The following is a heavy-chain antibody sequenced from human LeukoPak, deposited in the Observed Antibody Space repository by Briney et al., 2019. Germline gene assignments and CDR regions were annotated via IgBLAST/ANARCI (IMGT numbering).Heavy chain of an antibody. CDR2: IIPIFGTA. CDR1: GYTFTGYY. Sequence: GASVKVSCKASGYTFTGYYMHWVRQAPGQGLEWMGGIIPIFGTANYAQKFQGRVTITADESTSTAYMELSSLRSEDTAVYYCNAVPAASNYYYYYMDVWGKGTTVTISS. V-gene: IGHV1-69*13. D-gene: IGHD2-2*01. CDR3: NAVPAASNYYYYYMDV. J-gene: IGHJ6*03.